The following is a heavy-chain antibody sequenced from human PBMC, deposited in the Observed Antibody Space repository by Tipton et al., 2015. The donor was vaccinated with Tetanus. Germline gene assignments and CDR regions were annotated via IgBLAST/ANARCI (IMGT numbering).Heavy chain of an antibody. D-gene: IGHD4-23*01. V-gene: IGHV1-2*02. CDR2: INPKNGGT. CDR1: GYTFTGYF. Sequence: QLVQSGPEVKKPGASVRVSCKASGYTFTGYFMHWVRQAPGQGLEWMGWINPKNGGTHSPQKILGRVTMTRDTSITTAYMELSSLTSDDTAVYYCGSFGGNDALDVWGQGTMVTVSS. CDR3: GSFGGNDALDV. J-gene: IGHJ3*01.